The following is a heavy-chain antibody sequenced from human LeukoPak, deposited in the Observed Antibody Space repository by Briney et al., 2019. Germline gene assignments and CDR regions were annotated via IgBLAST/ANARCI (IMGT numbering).Heavy chain of an antibody. J-gene: IGHJ2*01. D-gene: IGHD6-19*01. CDR3: AKAPEGSSGWLLHWYFDL. CDR1: GGTFSSYA. CDR2: IIPILGIA. V-gene: IGHV1-69*04. Sequence: ASVKVSCKASGGTFSSYAISWVRQAPGQGLEWMGRIIPILGIANYAQKFQGRVTITADKSTSTAYMELSSLRSEDTAVYYCAKAPEGSSGWLLHWYFDLWGRGTLVTVSS.